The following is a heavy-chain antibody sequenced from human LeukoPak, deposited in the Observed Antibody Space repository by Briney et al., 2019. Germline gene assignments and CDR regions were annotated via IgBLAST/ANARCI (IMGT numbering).Heavy chain of an antibody. Sequence: GGSLRLSCAASGFSSSAYWMSWVRQAAGKGLELVANIKQDGSDKYYVDSVMGRFTISRDNAKNSLYLQMSSLRAEDTAVYYCARTHYYGSGSYGFWFDSWGQGTLVTVSS. CDR1: GFSSSAYW. CDR3: ARTHYYGSGSYGFWFDS. D-gene: IGHD3-10*01. V-gene: IGHV3-7*01. CDR2: IKQDGSDK. J-gene: IGHJ5*01.